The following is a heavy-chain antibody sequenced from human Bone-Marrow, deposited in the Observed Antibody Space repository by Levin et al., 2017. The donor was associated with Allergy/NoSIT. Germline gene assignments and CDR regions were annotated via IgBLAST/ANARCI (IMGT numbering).Heavy chain of an antibody. Sequence: SCAASGFSFGSYGMSWVRQAPGKGLEWVSGLSGSGEWVSGTSGGAAGTYYADSVKGRFTISRVNSNKMVYLQMNTLRVEDTAIYYCAESRSSGVDSSTPDAFDCWGQGTMVTVAA. CDR3: AESRSSGVDSSTPDAFDC. D-gene: IGHD3-22*01. CDR2: TSGGAAGT. V-gene: IGHV3-23*01. CDR1: GFSFGSYG. J-gene: IGHJ3*01.